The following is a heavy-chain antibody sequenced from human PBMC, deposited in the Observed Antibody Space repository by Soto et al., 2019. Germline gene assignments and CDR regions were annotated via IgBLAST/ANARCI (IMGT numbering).Heavy chain of an antibody. CDR2: IYPGDSDT. D-gene: IGHD3-16*01. Sequence: GDSLKISCKGSGYSFTSYWIGWVRQRPGKGLEWMGIIYPGDSDTRYSPSFQGQVTISADKSISTAYLQWSSLKASDTAMYYCERHHKGIMIKFGGVIDRGDSGMHVWVQRTTLIVSS. V-gene: IGHV5-51*01. J-gene: IGHJ6*02. CDR1: GYSFTSYW. CDR3: ERHHKGIMIKFGGVIDRGDSGMHV.